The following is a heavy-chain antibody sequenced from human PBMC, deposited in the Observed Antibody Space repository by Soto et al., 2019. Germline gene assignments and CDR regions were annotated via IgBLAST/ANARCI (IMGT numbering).Heavy chain of an antibody. D-gene: IGHD4-4*01. CDR2: IFYSGST. V-gene: IGHV4-59*01. J-gene: IGHJ6*02. CDR1: GGSISDFY. Sequence: TSETLSLTCSVSGGSISDFYWSWIRQPPGKGLEWIGFIFYSGSTNYNPSLKSRVTISVDTSKNQFSLKVRSVTAADTAVYYCARARAGQYHVDSKPYYYYGMDVWGQATTVTVSS. CDR3: ARARAGQYHVDSKPYYYYGMDV.